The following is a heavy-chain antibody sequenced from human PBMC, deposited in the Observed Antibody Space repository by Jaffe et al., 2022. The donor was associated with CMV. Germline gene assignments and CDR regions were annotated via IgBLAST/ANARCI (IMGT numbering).Heavy chain of an antibody. CDR1: GYTFTGYY. Sequence: QVQLVQSGAEVKKPGASVKVSCKASGYTFTGYYMHWVRQAPGQGLEWMGWINPNSGGTNYAQKFQGRVTMTRDTSISTAYMELSRLRSDDTAVYYCARDRVVVVPAAIYGMDVWGQGTTVTVSS. CDR2: INPNSGGT. J-gene: IGHJ6*02. V-gene: IGHV1-2*02. CDR3: ARDRVVVVPAAIYGMDV. D-gene: IGHD2-2*01.